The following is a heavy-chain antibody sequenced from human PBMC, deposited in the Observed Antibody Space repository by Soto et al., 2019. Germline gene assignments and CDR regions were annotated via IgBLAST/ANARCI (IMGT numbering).Heavy chain of an antibody. J-gene: IGHJ5*02. CDR3: ARDLGIAVAGTWGWFDP. V-gene: IGHV3-30-3*01. Sequence: QVQLVESGGGVVQPGRSLRLSCAASGFTFSSYAMHWVRQAPGKGLEWVAVISYDGSNKYYADSVKGRFTISRDNSKNTLYLQMNSLRAGDTAVYYCARDLGIAVAGTWGWFDPWGQGTLVTVSS. D-gene: IGHD6-19*01. CDR1: GFTFSSYA. CDR2: ISYDGSNK.